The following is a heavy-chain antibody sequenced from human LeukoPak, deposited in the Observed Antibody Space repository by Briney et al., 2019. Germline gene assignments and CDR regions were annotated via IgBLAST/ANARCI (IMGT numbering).Heavy chain of an antibody. Sequence: GGSLRLSCAASGFTFSSYAMSWVRQAPGKGLGWVSAISGSGGSTYYADSVKGRFTISRDNSKSTLYLQMNSLRAEDTAVYYCAKEGYSYGSYYFDYWGQGTLVTVSS. J-gene: IGHJ4*02. CDR3: AKEGYSYGSYYFDY. CDR2: ISGSGGST. D-gene: IGHD5-18*01. V-gene: IGHV3-23*01. CDR1: GFTFSSYA.